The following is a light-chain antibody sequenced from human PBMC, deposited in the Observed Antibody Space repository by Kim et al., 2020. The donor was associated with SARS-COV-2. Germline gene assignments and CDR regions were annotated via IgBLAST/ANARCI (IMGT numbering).Light chain of an antibody. J-gene: IGLJ2*01. Sequence: SITFSCSATTKDGGANAYVSWYERRRSETRNLLLYYVKYRPSGGSGRVSGSRSGNTASLTISGLQAEDEADYFCSSYTTRNTLDVIFGGGTQLTVL. CDR3: SSYTTRNTLDVI. V-gene: IGLV2-14*01. CDR2: YVK. CDR1: TKDGGANAY.